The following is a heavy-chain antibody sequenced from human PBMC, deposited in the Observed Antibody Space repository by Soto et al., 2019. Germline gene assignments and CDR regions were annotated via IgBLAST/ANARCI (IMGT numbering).Heavy chain of an antibody. D-gene: IGHD2-15*01. Sequence: GGSLRLSCAASGFTFSNYWMTWVRQAPGKGLEWVANIKEDGSEKHYVDSVKGRFTTSRDNAKNSLYLQMNSLRVEDTAVYFCSRDVVVGAKALNYWGQGALVTVSS. J-gene: IGHJ4*02. CDR1: GFTFSNYW. CDR3: SRDVVVGAKALNY. V-gene: IGHV3-7*01. CDR2: IKEDGSEK.